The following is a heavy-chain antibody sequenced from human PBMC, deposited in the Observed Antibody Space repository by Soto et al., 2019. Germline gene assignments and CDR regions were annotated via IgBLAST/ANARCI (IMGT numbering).Heavy chain of an antibody. CDR2: ISDTGSSH. V-gene: IGHV3-30*18. Sequence: GGSLRLSCVGSGFAFSSYGMHWVRQAPGKGLECVAVISDTGSSHYYAASVEGRFTISRENSKNTLSLHMDRLRVEDTAVYYCAKDRGGDCPDNSCYFGADYWGQGTPVTVSS. J-gene: IGHJ4*02. CDR3: AKDRGGDCPDNSCYFGADY. D-gene: IGHD2-2*01. CDR1: GFAFSSYG.